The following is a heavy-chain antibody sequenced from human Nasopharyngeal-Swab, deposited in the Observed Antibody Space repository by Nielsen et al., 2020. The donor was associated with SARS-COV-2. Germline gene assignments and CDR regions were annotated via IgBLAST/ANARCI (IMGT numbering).Heavy chain of an antibody. V-gene: IGHV7-4-1*02. CDR3: ARGHDTSDY. D-gene: IGHD3-9*01. Sequence: CVRQAPGQGLEWMGWINTNTGNPTYAQGFTGRFVFSLDTSVSTAYLQISSLKAEDTAVYYCARGHDTSDYWGQGTLVTVSS. J-gene: IGHJ4*02. CDR2: INTNTGNP.